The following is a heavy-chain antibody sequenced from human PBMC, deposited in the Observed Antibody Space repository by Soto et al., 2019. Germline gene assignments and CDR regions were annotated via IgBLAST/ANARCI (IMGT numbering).Heavy chain of an antibody. V-gene: IGHV4-30-2*01. Sequence: SETLSLTCAVSGGSISSGGYSWSWIRRPPGKGLEWIGYIYHSGSTYYNPSLKSRVTISVDRSKNQFSLKLSSVTAADTAVYYSARVPDDCWSVYYSWFDPLGQGTLLTVSS. CDR1: GGSISSGGYS. J-gene: IGHJ5*02. CDR2: IYHSGST. CDR3: ARVPDDCWSVYYSWFDP. D-gene: IGHD3-3*01.